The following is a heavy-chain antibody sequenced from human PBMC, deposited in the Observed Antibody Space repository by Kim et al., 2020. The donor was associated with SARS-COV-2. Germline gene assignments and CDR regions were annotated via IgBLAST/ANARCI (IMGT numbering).Heavy chain of an antibody. Sequence: ASVKVSCKASGYTFTSYAMNWVRQAPGQGLEWMGWINTNTGNPTYAQGFTGRFVFSLDTSVSTAYLQISSLKAEDTAVYYCARVGSSSWYVDYYYGMDVWGQGPTVTVSS. V-gene: IGHV7-4-1*02. D-gene: IGHD6-13*01. CDR3: ARVGSSSWYVDYYYGMDV. CDR2: INTNTGNP. CDR1: GYTFTSYA. J-gene: IGHJ6*02.